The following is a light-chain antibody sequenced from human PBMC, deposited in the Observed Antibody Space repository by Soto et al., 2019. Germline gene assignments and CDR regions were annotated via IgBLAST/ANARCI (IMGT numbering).Light chain of an antibody. CDR2: DAS. CDR1: QSVSSY. V-gene: IGKV3-11*01. Sequence: EIVLTQSPATLSLSPGERATLSCRASQSVSSYLAWYQQKPGLAPRLLIYDASSRATGIPARFTGSGSGTDFTLTITSLEPEDFAVYYCQQRTTWPLTFGGGTKVEIK. J-gene: IGKJ4*01. CDR3: QQRTTWPLT.